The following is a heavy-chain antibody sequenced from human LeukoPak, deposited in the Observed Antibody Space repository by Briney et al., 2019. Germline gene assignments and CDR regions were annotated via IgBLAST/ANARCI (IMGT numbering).Heavy chain of an antibody. V-gene: IGHV1-69*01. CDR3: ARGELLGYYYYGMDV. D-gene: IGHD2-8*02. J-gene: IGHJ6*02. CDR1: GGTFSSYA. Sequence: ASVKVSCKASGGTFSSYAISWVRQAPGQGLEWMGGIILIFGTANYAQKFQGRVTITADESTSTAYMELSSLRSEDTAVYYCARGELLGYYYYGMDVWGQGTTVTVSS. CDR2: IILIFGTA.